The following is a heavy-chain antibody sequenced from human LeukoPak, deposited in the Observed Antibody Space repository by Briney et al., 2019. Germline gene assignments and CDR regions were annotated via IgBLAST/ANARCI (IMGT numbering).Heavy chain of an antibody. CDR3: SSNYYGPGSYRSWDY. CDR1: GGSISSGDHY. D-gene: IGHD3-10*01. CDR2: IYYSGSA. J-gene: IGHJ4*02. Sequence: PSQTLSLTCTVSGGSISSGDHYWNWIRQHPGKGLEWIGYIYYSGSAYYNPSLKSRVTISIDTSKNQFSLKLSSVTAADTAVYYCSSNYYGPGSYRSWDYWGQGTLVTVSS. V-gene: IGHV4-31*03.